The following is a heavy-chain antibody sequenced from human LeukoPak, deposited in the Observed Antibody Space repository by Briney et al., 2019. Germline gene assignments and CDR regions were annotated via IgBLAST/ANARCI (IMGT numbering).Heavy chain of an antibody. V-gene: IGHV1-69*05. J-gene: IGHJ2*01. CDR2: IIPIFGTA. Sequence: GSSVKVPCKASGGTFSSYAISWVRQAPGQGLEWMGGIIPIFGTANYAQKFQGRVTITTDESTSTAYMELSSLRSDDTAVYYCARGGWYFDFNWYFDLWGRGTLVTVSS. D-gene: IGHD3-9*01. CDR3: ARGGWYFDFNWYFDL. CDR1: GGTFSSYA.